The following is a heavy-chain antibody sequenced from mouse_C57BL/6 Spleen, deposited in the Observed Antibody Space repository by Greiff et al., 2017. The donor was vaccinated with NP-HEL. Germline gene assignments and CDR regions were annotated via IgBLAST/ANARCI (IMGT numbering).Heavy chain of an antibody. V-gene: IGHV3-5*01. CDR3: ARDKGETYYPFAY. CDR1: GISITTGNYR. J-gene: IGHJ3*01. Sequence: VQLQQSGPGLVKPSQTVFLTCTVTGISITTGNYRWSWIRQFPGNKLEWIGYIYYSGTITYNPSLTSRTTITRDTPKNQFFLEMNSLTAEDTATYYCARDKGETYYPFAYWGQGTLVTVSA. D-gene: IGHD2-10*01. CDR2: IYYSGTI.